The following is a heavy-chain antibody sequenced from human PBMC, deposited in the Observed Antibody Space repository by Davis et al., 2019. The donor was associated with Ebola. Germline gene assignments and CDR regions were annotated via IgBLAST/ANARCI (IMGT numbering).Heavy chain of an antibody. Sequence: PGGSLRLSFAASGFTFNSYAMSWVRQAPGKGLEWVSTISGSGRDTYYADSVKGRFTISRDNSKISLYLQMISLRAEDTAVHYCAKGHPQRYSYGHDYWGRGTLVTVSS. CDR2: ISGSGRDT. D-gene: IGHD5-18*01. J-gene: IGHJ4*02. V-gene: IGHV3-23*01. CDR1: GFTFNSYA. CDR3: AKGHPQRYSYGHDY.